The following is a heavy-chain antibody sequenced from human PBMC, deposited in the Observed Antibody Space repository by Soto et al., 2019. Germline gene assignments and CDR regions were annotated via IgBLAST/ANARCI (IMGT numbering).Heavy chain of an antibody. D-gene: IGHD1-1*01. V-gene: IGHV1-69*01. J-gene: IGHJ1*01. CDR1: GGTFSSYA. Sequence: QVQLVQSGAEVTKPGSSVKVSCKASGGTFSSYAISWVRQAPGQGLECMGGIIPVFGTANYAQKFQGRVTINADEATSTVYMELSSLISEDTDVYYCARGWNDFPHWGQGTLVTVSS. CDR3: ARGWNDFPH. CDR2: IIPVFGTA.